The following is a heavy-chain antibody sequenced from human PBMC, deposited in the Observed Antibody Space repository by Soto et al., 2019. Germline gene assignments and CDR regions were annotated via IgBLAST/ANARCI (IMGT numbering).Heavy chain of an antibody. Sequence: GGSLRLSWAASGFTFSSYGMHWVRQAPGKGLEWVAVIWYDGSNKYYADSVKGRFTISRDNSKNTLYLQMNSLRAEDTAVYYCAKDSMIVVVGLGPGFWYFDLWGRGTLVTAPQ. D-gene: IGHD3-22*01. V-gene: IGHV3-33*06. J-gene: IGHJ2*01. CDR2: IWYDGSNK. CDR1: GFTFSSYG. CDR3: AKDSMIVVVGLGPGFWYFDL.